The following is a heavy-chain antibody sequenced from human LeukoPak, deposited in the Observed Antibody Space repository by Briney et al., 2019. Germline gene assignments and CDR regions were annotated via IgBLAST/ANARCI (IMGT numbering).Heavy chain of an antibody. CDR2: IRYDRSNQ. V-gene: IGHV3-30*02. CDR3: AKVSGFYFDY. D-gene: IGHD3-10*01. CDR1: GFTFTNYG. Sequence: GGSLRLSCAASGFTFTNYGMHWVRQAPGKGLEWVAFIRYDRSNQYYADSVKGRFTISRDNSKNTVYLQMNSLRAEDTAAYYCAKVSGFYFDYWGQGTLVTASS. J-gene: IGHJ4*02.